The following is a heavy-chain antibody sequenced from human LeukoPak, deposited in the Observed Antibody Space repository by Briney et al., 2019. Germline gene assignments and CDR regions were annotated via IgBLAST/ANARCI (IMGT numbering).Heavy chain of an antibody. Sequence: SSMKVSCKASGYTFTSYGISWVRQAPGQGLEWMGWISAYNGNTNYAQKLQGRVTMTTDTSTSTAYMELRSLRSDDTAVYYCARTRVSGSPHDAFDIWGQGTMVTVSS. J-gene: IGHJ3*02. D-gene: IGHD1-26*01. CDR2: ISAYNGNT. V-gene: IGHV1-18*01. CDR3: ARTRVSGSPHDAFDI. CDR1: GYTFTSYG.